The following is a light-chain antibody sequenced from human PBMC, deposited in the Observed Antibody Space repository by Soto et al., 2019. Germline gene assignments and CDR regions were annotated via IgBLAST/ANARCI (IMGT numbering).Light chain of an antibody. V-gene: IGKV1-12*02. Sequence: DTHLTQSPSSVSASVGDRVTMTCRASDDVGGWLAWYQQQPGKAPKLLIFAVSTLHSGVPSRFSGTGSGTKFTLTVSNFQPEDFATDYCQQSNRFPFTFGPGTKVDIK. CDR1: DDVGGW. CDR2: AVS. J-gene: IGKJ3*01. CDR3: QQSNRFPFT.